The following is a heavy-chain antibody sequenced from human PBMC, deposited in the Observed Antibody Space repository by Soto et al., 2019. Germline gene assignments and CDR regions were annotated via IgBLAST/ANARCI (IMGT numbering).Heavy chain of an antibody. D-gene: IGHD5-12*01. CDR2: ISPLKGNT. V-gene: IGHV1-18*01. CDR1: GYPFTNYV. J-gene: IGHJ4*02. CDR3: ARSGEHPFDY. Sequence: GSSVKVSCKASGYPFTNYVIHWIRQAPGQGLEWMAWISPLKGNTNYAQKVQGRVTVTTDTSTNTVYMHLSGLRSDDTALYFCARSGEHPFDYRGKGSLVTVSS.